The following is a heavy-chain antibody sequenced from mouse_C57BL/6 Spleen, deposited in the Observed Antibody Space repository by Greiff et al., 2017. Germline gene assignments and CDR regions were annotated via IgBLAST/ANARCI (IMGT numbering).Heavy chain of an antibody. J-gene: IGHJ4*01. CDR3: ASQTARDAMDY. D-gene: IGHD3-2*01. CDR2: IYPRSGNT. Sequence: VQLQQSGAELARPGASVKLSCKASGYTFTSYGISWVKQRTGQGLEWIGEIYPRSGNTYYNEKFKGKATLTADKSSSTAYMELRSLTSEDSAVYFCASQTARDAMDYWGQGTSVTVSS. V-gene: IGHV1-81*01. CDR1: GYTFTSYG.